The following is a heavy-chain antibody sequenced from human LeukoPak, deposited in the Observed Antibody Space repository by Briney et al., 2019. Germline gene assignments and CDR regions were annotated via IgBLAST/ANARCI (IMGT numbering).Heavy chain of an antibody. Sequence: GGSLRLSCAASGFTFSSYAMSWVRQAPGKGLEWVSYISISSSAIYYADSVKGRFTISRDNARNSLYLQMNSLSAEDTAVYYCASKLTLDHWGQGTLVTVSS. CDR2: ISISSSAI. V-gene: IGHV3-48*01. CDR1: GFTFSSYA. CDR3: ASKLTLDH. J-gene: IGHJ4*02.